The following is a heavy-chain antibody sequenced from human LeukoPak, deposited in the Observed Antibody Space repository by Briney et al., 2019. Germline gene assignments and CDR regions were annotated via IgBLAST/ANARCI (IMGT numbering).Heavy chain of an antibody. Sequence: GGSLRLSCTASGVTSSDYWTHWVRQGPGKGLVWVSRIHADGGGASYADLVKGRFTIARDNTKNTVHLQLNSLRDEDTAVYYCARALYNWHDVVGGEGTLVTVSS. J-gene: IGHJ4*02. D-gene: IGHD1-20*01. V-gene: IGHV3-74*01. CDR2: IHADGGGA. CDR3: ARALYNWHDVV. CDR1: GVTSSDYW.